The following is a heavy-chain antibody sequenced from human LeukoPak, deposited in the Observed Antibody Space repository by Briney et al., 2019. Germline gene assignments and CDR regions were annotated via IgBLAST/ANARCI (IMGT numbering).Heavy chain of an antibody. D-gene: IGHD3-22*01. Sequence: ASVKVSCKASGYTFTGYYMHRVRQAPGQGLEWMGWINPNSGGTNYAQKFQGRVTMTRDTSISTAYMELSRLRSDDTAVYYCARDLYYYDSSGYLPFDYWGQGTLVTVSS. CDR2: INPNSGGT. CDR1: GYTFTGYY. V-gene: IGHV1-2*02. CDR3: ARDLYYYDSSGYLPFDY. J-gene: IGHJ4*02.